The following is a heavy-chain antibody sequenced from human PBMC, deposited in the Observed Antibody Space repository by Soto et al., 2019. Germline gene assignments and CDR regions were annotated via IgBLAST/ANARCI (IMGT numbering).Heavy chain of an antibody. CDR1: GFTFSSYW. V-gene: IGHV3-74*01. CDR2: VNPDGSDT. J-gene: IGHJ4*02. Sequence: EVQLVESGGGVVQPGGSLRLSCAASGFTFSSYWMHWVRQAPGKGLVWVSRVNPDGSDTSYADSVKGRFTISRDNAKNTLYLQMNSLRAEDTAEYYCARVAVGSYYFDYWGQGTLLTVSS. D-gene: IGHD6-13*01. CDR3: ARVAVGSYYFDY.